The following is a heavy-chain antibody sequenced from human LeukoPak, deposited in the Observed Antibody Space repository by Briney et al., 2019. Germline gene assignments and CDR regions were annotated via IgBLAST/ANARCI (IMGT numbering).Heavy chain of an antibody. CDR1: GFIVSDHY. CDR2: ISWNSGSI. V-gene: IGHV3-9*01. J-gene: IGHJ4*02. Sequence: PGGSLRLSCAVSGFIVSDHYMDWVRQAPGKGLEWVSGISWNSGSIGYADSVKGRFTISRDNAKNSLYLQMNSLRAEDTALYYCAKGAGYYDSSGYSDLIDYWGQGTLVTVSS. CDR3: AKGAGYYDSSGYSDLIDY. D-gene: IGHD3-22*01.